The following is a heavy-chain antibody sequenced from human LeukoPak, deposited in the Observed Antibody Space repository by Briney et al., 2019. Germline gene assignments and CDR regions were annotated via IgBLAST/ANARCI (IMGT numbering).Heavy chain of an antibody. V-gene: IGHV3-74*01. CDR1: GFIFSSYW. CDR3: AKPDSRHFDY. J-gene: IGHJ4*02. CDR2: INSDGSST. D-gene: IGHD6-13*01. Sequence: GGSLRLSCAASGFIFSSYWMHWVRQAPGKGLVWVSRINSDGSSTGYADSVKGRFTISRDNSKNTLYLQMNSLRAEDTAVYYCAKPDSRHFDYWGQGTLVTVSS.